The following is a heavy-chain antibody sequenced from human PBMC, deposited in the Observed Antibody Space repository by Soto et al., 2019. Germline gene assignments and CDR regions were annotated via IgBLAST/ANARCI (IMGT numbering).Heavy chain of an antibody. Sequence: LSLTCTVAGGSLSSGGYYWSWNRQHPGKGLEWIGYIYYSGSTYYNPSLKSRVTISVDTSKNQFSLKLSSVTAADTAVYYCARDNMRPKTGDYYGMDVWGQGTKVTVSS. CDR2: IYYSGST. J-gene: IGHJ6*02. CDR1: GGSLSSGGYY. V-gene: IGHV4-31*03. CDR3: ARDNMRPKTGDYYGMDV. D-gene: IGHD4-17*01.